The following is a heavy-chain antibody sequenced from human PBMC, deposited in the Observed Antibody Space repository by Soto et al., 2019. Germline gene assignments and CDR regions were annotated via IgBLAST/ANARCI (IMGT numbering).Heavy chain of an antibody. CDR3: VGYYGSGSVDY. V-gene: IGHV3-23*01. CDR1: GFTFSSCA. CDR2: ISGSGGST. Sequence: PGGSLRLSCAASGFTFSSCAMSWVRQAPGKGLEWVSAISGSGGSTYYADSVKGRFTISRDNSKNTLYLQMNSLRAEDTAVYYCVGYYGSGSVDYWGQGTLVTVSS. J-gene: IGHJ4*02. D-gene: IGHD3-10*01.